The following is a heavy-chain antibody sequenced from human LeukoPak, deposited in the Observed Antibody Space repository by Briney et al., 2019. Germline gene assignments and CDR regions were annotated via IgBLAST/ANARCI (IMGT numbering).Heavy chain of an antibody. D-gene: IGHD3-22*01. CDR3: AKEPYDSSGYYDAFDI. CDR1: GFTFSSYG. V-gene: IGHV3-30*18. J-gene: IGHJ3*02. Sequence: GGSLRLSCAASGFTFSSYGMHWVRQAPGKGLEWVAVISYDGSNKYYADSVKGRFTISRDNSKNTLYLQMNSLRAEDTAVYYCAKEPYDSSGYYDAFDIWGQGTMVTVSS. CDR2: ISYDGSNK.